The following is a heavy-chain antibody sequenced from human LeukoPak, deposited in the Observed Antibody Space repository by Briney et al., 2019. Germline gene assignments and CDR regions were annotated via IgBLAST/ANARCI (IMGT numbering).Heavy chain of an antibody. CDR2: INHSGST. CDR3: ARGTMRLVGLRFLEWSPRFDP. J-gene: IGHJ5*02. CDR1: GGSFSGYY. V-gene: IGHV4-34*01. D-gene: IGHD3-3*01. Sequence: PSETLSLTCAVYGGSFSGYYWSWIRQPPGQGLEWIGEINHSGSTNYNPSLKSRATISVDTSKNQFSLKLSSVTAADTAVYYCARGTMRLVGLRFLEWSPRFDPWGQGTLVTVSS.